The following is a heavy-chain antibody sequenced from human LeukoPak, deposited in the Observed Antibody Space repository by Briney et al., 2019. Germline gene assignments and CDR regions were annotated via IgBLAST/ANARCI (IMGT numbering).Heavy chain of an antibody. J-gene: IGHJ4*02. D-gene: IGHD5-18*01. CDR3: ARGDSYGTKYYFDY. CDR1: GFTFSDYY. Sequence: GGSLRLSCAASGFTFSDYYMSWIRQAPGKGLEWVSYISGSSSYTNYADSVKGRFTISRDNAKNSLYLQMNSLRAEDTAVYYCARGDSYGTKYYFDYWGQGTLVTVSS. V-gene: IGHV3-11*06. CDR2: ISGSSSYT.